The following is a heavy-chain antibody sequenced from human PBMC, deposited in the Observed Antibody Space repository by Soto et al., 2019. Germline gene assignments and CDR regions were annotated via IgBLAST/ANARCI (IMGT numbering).Heavy chain of an antibody. J-gene: IGHJ4*02. CDR3: VRDAGYSGYEPYFDY. CDR1: GFTFSSYA. CDR2: ISYDGSNK. V-gene: IGHV3-30-3*01. Sequence: QVQLVESGGGVVQPGRSLRLSCAASGFTFSSYAMHWVRQAPGKRLEWVAGISYDGSNKYYADSVKGRFTIYRDNSKTTLYLHMSSIRAEDTGVYYCVRDAGYSGYEPYFDYWCQGTLVTVSS. D-gene: IGHD5-12*01.